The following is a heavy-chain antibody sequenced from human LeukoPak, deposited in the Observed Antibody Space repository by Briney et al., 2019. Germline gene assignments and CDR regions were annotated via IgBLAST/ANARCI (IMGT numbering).Heavy chain of an antibody. CDR2: ISWNSDSI. V-gene: IGHV3-9*01. Sequence: PGGSLRLSCAASGFTFDDYAMHWVRQAPGQGLEWVSGISWNSDSIGYADSVKGRFTISRDNAKNSLYLQMNSLRAEDTAVYYCARSRSEWEDAFDIWGQGTMVTVSS. CDR3: ARSRSEWEDAFDI. CDR1: GFTFDDYA. J-gene: IGHJ3*02. D-gene: IGHD1-26*01.